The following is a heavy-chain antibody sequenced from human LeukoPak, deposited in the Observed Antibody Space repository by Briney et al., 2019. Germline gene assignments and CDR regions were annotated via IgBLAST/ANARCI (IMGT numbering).Heavy chain of an antibody. Sequence: SVKVSCKASGGTFSSYAISWVRQAPGQGLELMGRIIPIFGTANYAPKFQGRVTITTDESTSTAYMELSSLRSEDTAVYYCAREQRWYQRHGAFDIWGQGTMVTVSS. CDR3: AREQRWYQRHGAFDI. CDR1: GGTFSSYA. V-gene: IGHV1-69*05. J-gene: IGHJ3*02. CDR2: IIPIFGTA. D-gene: IGHD2-15*01.